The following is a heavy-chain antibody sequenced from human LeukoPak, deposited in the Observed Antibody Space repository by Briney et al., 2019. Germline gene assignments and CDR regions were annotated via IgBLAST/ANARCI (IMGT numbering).Heavy chain of an antibody. CDR1: GYTFTSYD. CDR2: IIPIFGTA. D-gene: IGHD6-13*01. Sequence: ASVKVSCKASGYTFTSYDISWVRQAPGQGLEWMGGIIPIFGTANYAQKFQGRVTITADESTSTAYMELSSLRSEDTAVYYCARAFIAGTYNWFDPWGQGTLVTVSS. V-gene: IGHV1-69*13. CDR3: ARAFIAGTYNWFDP. J-gene: IGHJ5*02.